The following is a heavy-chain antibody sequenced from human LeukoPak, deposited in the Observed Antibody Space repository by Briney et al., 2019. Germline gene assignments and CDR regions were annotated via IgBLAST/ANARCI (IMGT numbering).Heavy chain of an antibody. CDR2: ISSSSSYI. J-gene: IGHJ4*02. Sequence: GGSLRLSCAASGFTFGSYSMTWVRRAPGKGLEWVSSISSSSSYIYYADSVKGRFTISRDNAKNSLYLQMNSLRAEDTAVYYCARDPSYGTSLDYWGQGTLVTVSS. CDR3: ARDPSYGTSLDY. V-gene: IGHV3-21*01. CDR1: GFTFGSYS. D-gene: IGHD5-18*01.